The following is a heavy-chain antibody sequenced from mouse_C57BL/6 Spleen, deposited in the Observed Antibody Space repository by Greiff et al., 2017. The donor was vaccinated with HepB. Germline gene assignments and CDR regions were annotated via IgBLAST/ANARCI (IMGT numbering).Heavy chain of an antibody. CDR2: ISSGSSTI. CDR3: AYDYDMVYYAMDY. Sequence: EVKLMESGGGLVKPGGSLKLSCAASGFTFSDYGMHWVRQAPEKGLEWVAYISSGSSTIYYADTVKGRCTISRDNAKNTLFLQMTSLRSEDTAMYYCAYDYDMVYYAMDYWGQGTSVTVSS. D-gene: IGHD2-4*01. V-gene: IGHV5-17*01. CDR1: GFTFSDYG. J-gene: IGHJ4*01.